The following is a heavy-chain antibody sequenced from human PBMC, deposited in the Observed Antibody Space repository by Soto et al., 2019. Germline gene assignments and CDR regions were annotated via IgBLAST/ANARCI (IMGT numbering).Heavy chain of an antibody. D-gene: IGHD6-25*01. CDR1: GCTFANYA. V-gene: IGHV3-48*04. J-gene: IGHJ4*02. CDR3: AREAAYRVWFAGGYFAL. Sequence: PVWSLRLSCGTSGCTFANYAMGLCRQAPGKGLEWISHISGSGDTIYYADSVKGRFTISRDNAKDSLALHMNSLRAEDTGVYFCAREAAYRVWFAGGYFALWGQGTQVTVSS. CDR2: ISGSGDTI.